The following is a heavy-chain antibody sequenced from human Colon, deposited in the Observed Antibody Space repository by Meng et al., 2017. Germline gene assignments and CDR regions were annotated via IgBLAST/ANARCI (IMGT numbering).Heavy chain of an antibody. D-gene: IGHD1-26*01. CDR3: ARDHMGSLDY. J-gene: IGHJ4*02. V-gene: IGHV4-61*08. CDR2: AST. CDR1: GGSVSSAGYQ. Sequence: GQLQGSGPGLGGPSETLSLICSVSGGSVSSAGYQWSWIRQPPGKGLEWIGYASTNYNPSLKSRVTISVDTSKNQFSLRLTSVTAADTAVYYCARDHMGSLDYWGQGILVTVSS.